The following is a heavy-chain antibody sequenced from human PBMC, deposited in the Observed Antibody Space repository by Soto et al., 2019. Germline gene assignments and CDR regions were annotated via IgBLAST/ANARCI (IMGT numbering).Heavy chain of an antibody. V-gene: IGHV3-30*18. D-gene: IGHD1-7*01. CDR2: ISYDGSNK. J-gene: IGHJ4*02. Sequence: QVQLVESGGGVVQPGRSLRLSCAASGFTFSSYGMHWVRQAPGKGLEWVAVISYDGSNKYYADSVKGRFNISRDNSKNTLYLQRNSLRAEDTAVYYCAKDRGAAGRLELRLPPDDYWGQGTLVTVSS. CDR1: GFTFSSYG. CDR3: AKDRGAAGRLELRLPPDDY.